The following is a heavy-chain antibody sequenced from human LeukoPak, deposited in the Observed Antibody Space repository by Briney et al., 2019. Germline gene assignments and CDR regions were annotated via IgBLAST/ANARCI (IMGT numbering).Heavy chain of an antibody. CDR3: AIMHGYYDGSGYWVQ. D-gene: IGHD3-22*01. V-gene: IGHV3-23*01. Sequence: PGGSLSLSFAASGFPFRSYGMSWDRPAPGKGLEWVSFITPNADRTSYADSVEGRFTISRDNPRNTLYTQMNSLRDEDTAVYYCAIMHGYYDGSGYWVQWGQGTLVTVSS. J-gene: IGHJ1*01. CDR2: ITPNADRT. CDR1: GFPFRSYG.